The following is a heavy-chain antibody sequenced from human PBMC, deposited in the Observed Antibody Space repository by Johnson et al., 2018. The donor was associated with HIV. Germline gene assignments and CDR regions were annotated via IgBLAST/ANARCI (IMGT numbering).Heavy chain of an antibody. J-gene: IGHJ3*02. V-gene: IGHV3-30*04. Sequence: QVQLVESGGGVVRPGGSLRLSCAASGFTFDDYAMHWVRQAPGKGLEWVAVISYDGSNEYYADSVKGRFTISRDNSKNTLYLQMNSLRDEDTSVYYCARGLTMIVVVDAFDIWGQGTMVTVYS. CDR1: GFTFDDYA. CDR2: ISYDGSNE. CDR3: ARGLTMIVVVDAFDI. D-gene: IGHD3-22*01.